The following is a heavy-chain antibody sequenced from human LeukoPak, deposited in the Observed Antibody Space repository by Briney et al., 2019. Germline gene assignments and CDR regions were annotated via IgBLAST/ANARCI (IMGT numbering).Heavy chain of an antibody. Sequence: PGGSLRLSCAASGFTFSSYWMSWVRQAPGKGLEWVSGIVGSGGSTYYADSVKGRFTISRDNTKNTLYLQMSSLRVEDTAIYYCARAPSGGYDYWGQGTLVTVSS. CDR3: ARAPSGGYDY. CDR2: IVGSGGST. CDR1: GFTFSSYW. V-gene: IGHV3-23*01. J-gene: IGHJ4*02. D-gene: IGHD1-26*01.